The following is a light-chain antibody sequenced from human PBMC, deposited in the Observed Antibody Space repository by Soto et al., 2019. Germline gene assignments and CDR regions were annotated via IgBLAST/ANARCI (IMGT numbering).Light chain of an antibody. CDR2: EVI. Sequence: QSALTQPASVSGSPGQSITISCSGTSTDVGGFNYVSWYQQHAGKTPKLIIYEVINRPSGASNRFSGSRSGDTASLTISGLQADDEADYYCTSYTTKNTLVFGTGTKVTVL. V-gene: IGLV2-14*01. CDR3: TSYTTKNTLV. CDR1: STDVGGFNY. J-gene: IGLJ1*01.